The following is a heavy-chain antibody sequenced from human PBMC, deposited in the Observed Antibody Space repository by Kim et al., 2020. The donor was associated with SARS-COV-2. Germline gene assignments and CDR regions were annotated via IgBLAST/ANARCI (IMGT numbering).Heavy chain of an antibody. J-gene: IGHJ4*02. V-gene: IGHV1-3*01. CDR3: ASRGGYFDY. Sequence: GNTKDSRKCQGRVTISRDTAASAAYMELGSLRSEDTAVYYCASRGGYFDYWGQGTLVTVSS. CDR2: GNT. D-gene: IGHD3-10*01.